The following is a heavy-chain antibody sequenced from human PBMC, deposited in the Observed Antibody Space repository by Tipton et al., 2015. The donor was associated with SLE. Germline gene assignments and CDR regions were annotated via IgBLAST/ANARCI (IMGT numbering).Heavy chain of an antibody. D-gene: IGHD6-19*01. V-gene: IGHV3-48*03. J-gene: IGHJ6*02. CDR3: TRAIHQWPSYGMDV. CDR1: GFTFSSYE. Sequence: GSLRLSCAASGFTFSSYEMNWVRQAPGKGLEWVSYISSSGSTIYYADSVKGRFTISRDNAKNSLYLQMNSLRAEDTAVYYCTRAIHQWPSYGMDVWGQGTTVTVSS. CDR2: ISSSGSTI.